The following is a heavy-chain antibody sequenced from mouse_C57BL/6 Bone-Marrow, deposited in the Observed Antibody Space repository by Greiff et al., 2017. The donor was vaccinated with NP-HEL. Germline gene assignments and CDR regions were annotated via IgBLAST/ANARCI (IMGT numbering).Heavy chain of an antibody. Sequence: EVKVVESGGGLVQSGRSLRLSCATSGFTFSDFYMEWVRQAPGKGLEWIAASRNKANDYTTEYSASVKGRFIVSRDTSQSILYLQMNALRAEDTGIYYCARDNWDWYLDVWGTGTTVTVSS. CDR3: ARDNWDWYLDV. J-gene: IGHJ1*03. CDR2: SRNKANDYTT. V-gene: IGHV7-1*01. D-gene: IGHD4-1*01. CDR1: GFTFSDFY.